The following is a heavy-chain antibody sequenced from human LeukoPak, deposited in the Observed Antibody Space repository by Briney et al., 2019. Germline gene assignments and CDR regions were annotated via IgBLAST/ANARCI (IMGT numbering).Heavy chain of an antibody. Sequence: PGGSLRLSCAASGLTFSSYSMNWVRQAPGKGLEWVSSISSSSSYIYYADSVKGRFTISRDNAKNSLYLQMNSLRAEDTAVYYCARDGRLWSGYDYPTGDAFDIWGQGTMVTVSS. J-gene: IGHJ3*02. CDR3: ARDGRLWSGYDYPTGDAFDI. D-gene: IGHD5-12*01. CDR1: GLTFSSYS. V-gene: IGHV3-21*01. CDR2: ISSSSSYI.